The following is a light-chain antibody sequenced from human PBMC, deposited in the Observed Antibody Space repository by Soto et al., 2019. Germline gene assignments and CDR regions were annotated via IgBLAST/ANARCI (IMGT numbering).Light chain of an antibody. CDR3: QQYDSYSWT. V-gene: IGKV1-5*01. Sequence: DIQMTQSPSTLSASVGERVTITCRASQSVSNWLAWYQQKPGKAPNLLIYDVSSLESGLPSRFSGSGSGTEFIRTISSLQPDDFATYYCQQYDSYSWTFGQGTKVEMK. J-gene: IGKJ1*01. CDR2: DVS. CDR1: QSVSNW.